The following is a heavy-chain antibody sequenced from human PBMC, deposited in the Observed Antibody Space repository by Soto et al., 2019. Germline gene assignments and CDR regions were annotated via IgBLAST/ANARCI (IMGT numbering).Heavy chain of an antibody. J-gene: IGHJ5*02. CDR1: GFTFSSYA. Sequence: PGGSLRLSCAASGFTFSSYAMSWVRQAPGQGLEWVSAISGSGSNPYYADSVKGRFTISRDNSKNTLYLQMNSLRAEDTALYYCAKDPSRVLRFWEWSNSMYTWFDPGGQGTLVTVSS. CDR2: ISGSGSNP. V-gene: IGHV3-23*01. CDR3: AKDPSRVLRFWEWSNSMYTWFDP. D-gene: IGHD3-3*01.